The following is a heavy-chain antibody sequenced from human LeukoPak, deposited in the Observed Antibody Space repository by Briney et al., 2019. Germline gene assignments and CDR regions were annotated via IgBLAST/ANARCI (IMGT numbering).Heavy chain of an antibody. D-gene: IGHD3-3*01. CDR3: ARHYDLWSRYNY. V-gene: IGHV4-34*01. CDR2: INHSGST. J-gene: IGHJ4*02. CDR1: GGSFSGYY. Sequence: SETLSLTCAVYGGSFSGYYWSWIRQPPGKGLEWIGEINHSGSTNYNPSLKSRVTISVNTSKNQFSLKLSSVTAADTAVYYCARHYDLWSRYNYWGQGLLVTVSS.